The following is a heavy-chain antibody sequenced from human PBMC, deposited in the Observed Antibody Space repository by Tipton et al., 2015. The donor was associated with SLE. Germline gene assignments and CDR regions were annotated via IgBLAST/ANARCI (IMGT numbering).Heavy chain of an antibody. CDR2: INHSGST. D-gene: IGHD6-6*01. CDR3: AGYSSSPVLDY. J-gene: IGHJ4*02. Sequence: TLSLTCAVYGGSFSGYYWSWIRQPPGKGLEWIGEINHSGSTNYNPSLKSRVTISVDTSKSQFSLKLSSVTAADTAVYYCAGYSSSPVLDYWGQGTLVTVSS. V-gene: IGHV4-34*01. CDR1: GGSFSGYY.